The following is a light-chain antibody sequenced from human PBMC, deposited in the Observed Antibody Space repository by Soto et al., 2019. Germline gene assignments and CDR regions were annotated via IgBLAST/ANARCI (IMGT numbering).Light chain of an antibody. CDR3: QQYGDWPPDT. J-gene: IGKJ2*01. Sequence: IVMTQSPATLSVSPGERATLSCRASQSVSRTLAWYQQKPGQPPRLLIDDASTRATGVPARFGGSGSGTEFTLTISGLQSEDCAVYYCQQYGDWPPDTFGQGTKVEI. CDR1: QSVSRT. V-gene: IGKV3-15*01. CDR2: DAS.